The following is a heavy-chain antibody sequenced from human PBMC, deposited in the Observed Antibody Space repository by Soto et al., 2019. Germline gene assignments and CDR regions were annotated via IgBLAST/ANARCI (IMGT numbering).Heavy chain of an antibody. Sequence: ASVKVSCKASGYTFTSYYMHWVRQAPGQGLEWMGIINPSGGSTSYAQKFQGRVTMTRDTSTSTVYMELSSLRSEDTAVYYCARSSITMVRVVITIGPFDYWGQGILVTVXX. CDR3: ARSSITMVRVVITIGPFDY. CDR1: GYTFTSYY. V-gene: IGHV1-46*01. D-gene: IGHD3-10*01. J-gene: IGHJ4*02. CDR2: INPSGGST.